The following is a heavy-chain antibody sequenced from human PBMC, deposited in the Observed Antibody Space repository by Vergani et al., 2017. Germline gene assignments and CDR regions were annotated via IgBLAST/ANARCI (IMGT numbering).Heavy chain of an antibody. CDR2: IYSGGST. J-gene: IGHJ6*02. Sequence: VQLVESGGGLVKPGGSLRLSCAVSGFTVSTNYMSWVRQAPGKGLEWVSVIYSGGSTYYADSVKGRFTISRDTSKNTLYLQMNSLRAEDTAVYYCGKDLRLLSYYYYGMDVWGQGTTVTVSS. V-gene: IGHV3-66*02. D-gene: IGHD2/OR15-2a*01. CDR1: GFTVSTNY. CDR3: GKDLRLLSYYYYGMDV.